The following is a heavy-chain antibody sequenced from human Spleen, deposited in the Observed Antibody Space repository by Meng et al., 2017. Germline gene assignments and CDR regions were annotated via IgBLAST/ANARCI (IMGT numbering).Heavy chain of an antibody. J-gene: IGHJ4*02. D-gene: IGHD3-10*01. CDR2: FDPEDGET. Sequence: ASVKVSCKVSGYTLTELSMHWVRQAPGKGLEWMGGFDPEDGETIYAQKFQGRVTMTTDTSISTAYMELSRLRSDDTAVYYCMRGRGAYWGLGTLVTVSS. CDR1: GYTLTELS. CDR3: MRGRGAY. V-gene: IGHV1-24*01.